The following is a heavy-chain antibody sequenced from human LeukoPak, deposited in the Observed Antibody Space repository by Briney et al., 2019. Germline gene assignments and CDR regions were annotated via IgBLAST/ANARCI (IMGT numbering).Heavy chain of an antibody. CDR1: GGTFSSYA. D-gene: IGHD6-13*01. J-gene: IGHJ4*02. CDR2: IIPIFGTA. V-gene: IGHV1-69*01. Sequence: SVKVSCKASGGTFSSYAISWVRQAPGQGLEWMGGIIPIFGTANYAQKFQGRVTITADESTSTAYMELSSLRSEDTAVYYCARDKSDRGSSSWYYFDYWGQGTLVTVSS. CDR3: ARDKSDRGSSSWYYFDY.